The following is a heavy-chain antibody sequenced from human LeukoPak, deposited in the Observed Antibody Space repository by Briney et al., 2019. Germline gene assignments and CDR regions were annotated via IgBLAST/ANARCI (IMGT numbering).Heavy chain of an antibody. Sequence: SETLSLTCSVSGGSIDNEHWCWVRQPPGKGLEWIGHTLYGGSNKFNPSLKSRVTISVDRSKNQFSLTLISVTAADTAVYYCVSLLFGGAGRGNWGQGSLVTVSS. D-gene: IGHD3-3*01. V-gene: IGHV4-59*12. CDR2: TLYGGSN. CDR1: GGSIDNEH. J-gene: IGHJ4*02. CDR3: VSLLFGGAGRGN.